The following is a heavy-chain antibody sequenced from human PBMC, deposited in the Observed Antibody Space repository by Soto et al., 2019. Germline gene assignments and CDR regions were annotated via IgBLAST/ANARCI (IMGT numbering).Heavy chain of an antibody. V-gene: IGHV1-2*04. CDR2: INPNSGGT. J-gene: IGHJ6*02. CDR1: GYTFTGYY. CDR3: ARGGGGHLYYYYYGMDV. D-gene: IGHD3-16*01. Sequence: QVQLVQSGAEVKKPGASVKVSCKASGYTFTGYYMHWVRQAPGQGLEWMGWINPNSGGTNYAQKFQVWVTMTRDTSNSTDDMGLSRLRSDDTAVYYCARGGGGHLYYYYYGMDVWGQGTTVTVSS.